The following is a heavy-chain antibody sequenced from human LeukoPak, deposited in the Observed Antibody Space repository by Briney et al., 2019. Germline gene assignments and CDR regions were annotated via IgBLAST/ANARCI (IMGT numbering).Heavy chain of an antibody. Sequence: ASVKVSCKASGYTFTSYDINWVRQAPGQGLEWMGRIIPILGIANYAQKFQGRVTITADKSTSTAYMELSSLRSEDTAVYYCARAGIAARPNYFDYWGQGTLVTVSS. J-gene: IGHJ4*02. V-gene: IGHV1-69*04. D-gene: IGHD6-6*01. CDR2: IIPILGIA. CDR3: ARAGIAARPNYFDY. CDR1: GYTFTSYD.